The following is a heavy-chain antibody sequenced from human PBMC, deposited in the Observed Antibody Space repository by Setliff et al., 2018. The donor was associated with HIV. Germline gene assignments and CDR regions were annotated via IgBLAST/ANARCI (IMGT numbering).Heavy chain of an antibody. V-gene: IGHV1-2*02. CDR3: ARYLVVVPVAVGGLDV. D-gene: IGHD2-2*01. CDR2: INPNSGGT. J-gene: IGHJ6*02. CDR1: GYTFTTYG. Sequence: ASVKVSCKASGYTFTTYGISWVRQAPGQGLEWMGWINPNSGGTNYAQKFQGRVTMTRDTSISTAYMELSGLTSDDSAVYYCARYLVVVPVAVGGLDVWGQGTTVTVSS.